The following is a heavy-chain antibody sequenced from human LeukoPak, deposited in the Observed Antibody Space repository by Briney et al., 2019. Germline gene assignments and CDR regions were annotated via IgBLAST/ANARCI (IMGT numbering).Heavy chain of an antibody. D-gene: IGHD1-26*01. CDR1: GCTFISYG. J-gene: IGHJ4*02. Sequence: ASVKVSCKASGCTFISYGISWVRQAPGQGLEWMGWISAYNGNTNYAQKLQGRVTMTTDTSTSTAYMELRSLRSDDTAVYYCARPFFHGSYAKSFDSWGQGPLVTVSS. V-gene: IGHV1-18*01. CDR3: ARPFFHGSYAKSFDS. CDR2: ISAYNGNT.